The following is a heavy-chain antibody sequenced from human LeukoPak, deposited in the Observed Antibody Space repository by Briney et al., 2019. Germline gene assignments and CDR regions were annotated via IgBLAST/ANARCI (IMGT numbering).Heavy chain of an antibody. V-gene: IGHV4-34*01. D-gene: IGHD6-19*01. Sequence: ESSETLSLTCAVYGGSFSGYYWSWIRQPPGKGLEWIGEINHSGSTNYNPSLKSRVTISVDTSKNQFPLKLSSVTAADTAVYYCARGGRIAVAGTILFDYWGQGTLVTVSS. CDR3: ARGGRIAVAGTILFDY. CDR1: GGSFSGYY. J-gene: IGHJ4*02. CDR2: INHSGST.